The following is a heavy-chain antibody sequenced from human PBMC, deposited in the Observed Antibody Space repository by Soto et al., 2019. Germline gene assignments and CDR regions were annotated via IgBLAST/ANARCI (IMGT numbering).Heavy chain of an antibody. CDR1: GGSISSGGYY. V-gene: IGHV4-31*03. CDR2: IYYSGST. D-gene: IGHD4-4*01. J-gene: IGHJ6*02. CDR3: ARDPGYSNYGYYYYGMDV. Sequence: SETLSLTCTVSGGSISSGGYYWGWIRQHPGKGLEWIGYIYYSGSTYYNPSLKSRVTISVDTSKNQFSLKLSSVTAADTAVYYCARDPGYSNYGYYYYGMDVWGQGTTVTVSS.